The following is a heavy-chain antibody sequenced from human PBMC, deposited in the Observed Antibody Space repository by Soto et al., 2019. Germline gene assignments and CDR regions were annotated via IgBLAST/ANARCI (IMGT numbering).Heavy chain of an antibody. CDR2: IIPILGIA. Sequence: ASVKVSCKASGGTFSSYTISWVRQAPGQGLDWMGRIIPILGIANYAQKFQGRVTITADKSTSTAYMELSSLRSEDTAVYYCARLVVRGVERLYYYYGMDVWGQGTTVTVSS. J-gene: IGHJ6*02. V-gene: IGHV1-69*02. D-gene: IGHD3-10*01. CDR1: GGTFSSYT. CDR3: ARLVVRGVERLYYYYGMDV.